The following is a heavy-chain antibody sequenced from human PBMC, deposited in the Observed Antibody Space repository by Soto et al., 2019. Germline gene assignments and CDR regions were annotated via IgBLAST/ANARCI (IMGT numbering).Heavy chain of an antibody. CDR3: ARNNNDFWSGYFVY. J-gene: IGHJ4*02. V-gene: IGHV4-59*01. D-gene: IGHD3-3*01. CDR1: GGSISSYY. CDR2: IYYSGST. Sequence: PSETLSLTCTVSGGSISSYYWSWIRQPPGKGLERIGYIYYSGSTNYNPSLKSRVTISVDTSKNQFSLKLSSVTAADTAVYYCARNNNDFWSGYFVYWGQGTLVTVSS.